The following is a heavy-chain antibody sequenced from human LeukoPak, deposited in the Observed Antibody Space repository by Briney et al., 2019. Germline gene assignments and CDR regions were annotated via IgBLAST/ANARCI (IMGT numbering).Heavy chain of an antibody. CDR1: GFTFSSYW. D-gene: IGHD5-18*01. Sequence: GGSLRLSCAASGFTFSSYWMSWVRQAPGKGLEWVANIKQDGSEKYYVDSVKGRFTISRDNAKNSLYLQMNSLRAEDTAVYYCARVNTAMAKYYYYYYMDVWGKGTTVTVSS. V-gene: IGHV3-7*01. CDR3: ARVNTAMAKYYYYYYMDV. J-gene: IGHJ6*03. CDR2: IKQDGSEK.